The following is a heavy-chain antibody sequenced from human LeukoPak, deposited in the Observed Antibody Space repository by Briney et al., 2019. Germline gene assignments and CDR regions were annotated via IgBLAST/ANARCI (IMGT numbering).Heavy chain of an antibody. Sequence: PSQTLSLTCIVSGDSIISRGYHWTWIRQHPEKGLEWIGNIYYSGSTYYNPSLKSRVSISVDTSKNQFSLKLSSVTVADTAVYYCARDSNWGGNAFDIWGQGTMVTVSS. J-gene: IGHJ3*02. CDR2: IYYSGST. CDR3: ARDSNWGGNAFDI. D-gene: IGHD7-27*01. CDR1: GDSIISRGYH. V-gene: IGHV4-31*03.